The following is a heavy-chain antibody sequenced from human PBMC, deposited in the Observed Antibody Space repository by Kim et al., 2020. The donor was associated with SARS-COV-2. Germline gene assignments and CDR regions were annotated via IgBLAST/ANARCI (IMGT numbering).Heavy chain of an antibody. V-gene: IGHV1-69*13. Sequence: SVKVSCKASGDTFSSYAISWVRQAPGQGLEWMGGIIPIFGTANYAQKFQGRVTITADESTSTAYMELSSLRSEDTAVYYCARSGWSPSCYSGCWFDAWGQGTLVTVSS. CDR2: IIPIFGTA. J-gene: IGHJ5*02. D-gene: IGHD2-2*02. CDR3: ARSGWSPSCYSGCWFDA. CDR1: GDTFSSYA.